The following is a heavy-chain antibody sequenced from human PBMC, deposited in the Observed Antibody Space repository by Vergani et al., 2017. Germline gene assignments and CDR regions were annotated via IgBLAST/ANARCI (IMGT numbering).Heavy chain of an antibody. CDR2: IYYSGST. CDR3: ARDRPQWGYDL. Sequence: QVQLQESGPGLVKPSETLSLTCTVSGGSISSYYWSWIRQPPGKGLEWIGYIYYSGSTNYNPSLKSRVTISVDTSKNQFARKLSSVTAADTAVYYCARDRPQWGYDLWGQGTLVTVSS. V-gene: IGHV4-59*01. J-gene: IGHJ5*02. D-gene: IGHD1-26*01. CDR1: GGSISSYY.